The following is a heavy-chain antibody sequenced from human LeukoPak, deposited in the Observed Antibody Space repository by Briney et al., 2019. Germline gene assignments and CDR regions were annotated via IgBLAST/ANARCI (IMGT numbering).Heavy chain of an antibody. CDR2: IYSGGST. V-gene: IGHV3-66*01. CDR1: GFTVSSNY. Sequence: GGSLRLSCAASGFTVSSNYMSWVRQAPGKGLEWVSVIYSGGSTYYADSVKGRFTISRVNPKNTLYLQMNSLRAEDTAVYYCARDCSSTSCYGHWGQGTLVTVSS. D-gene: IGHD2-2*01. CDR3: ARDCSSTSCYGH. J-gene: IGHJ4*02.